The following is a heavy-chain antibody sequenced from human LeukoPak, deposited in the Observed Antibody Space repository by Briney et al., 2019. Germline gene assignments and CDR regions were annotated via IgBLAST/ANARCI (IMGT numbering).Heavy chain of an antibody. J-gene: IGHJ4*02. CDR3: ARGTHSSGWHGGFDY. Sequence: PGGSLRLSCAASGFTFSSYWMHWVRQAPGKGLVWVSRINSDGSSTSYADSVKGRFTISRDNAKNTLYLQMISLRAEDTAVYYCARGTHSSGWHGGFDYWGQGTLVTVSS. V-gene: IGHV3-74*01. CDR1: GFTFSSYW. D-gene: IGHD6-19*01. CDR2: INSDGSST.